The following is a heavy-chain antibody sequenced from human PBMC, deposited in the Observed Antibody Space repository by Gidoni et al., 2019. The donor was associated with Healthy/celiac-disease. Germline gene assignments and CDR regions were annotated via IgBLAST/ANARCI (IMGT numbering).Heavy chain of an antibody. CDR3: ARVGAYDYVGESSPSINYYYGMDV. Sequence: QVQLAQSGAEVKKPGASVAVSCKASGYTFTSYAMHWVRQAPGQRLEWMGWINAGNGNTKYSQKSQGRGTITRDTSASTAYMELSSLRSEDTAVYYCARVGAYDYVGESSPSINYYYGMDVWGQGTTVTVSS. CDR1: GYTFTSYA. J-gene: IGHJ6*02. D-gene: IGHD3-16*01. CDR2: INAGNGNT. V-gene: IGHV1-3*01.